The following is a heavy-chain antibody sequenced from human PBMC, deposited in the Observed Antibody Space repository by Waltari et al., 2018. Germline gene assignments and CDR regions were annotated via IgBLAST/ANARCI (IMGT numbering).Heavy chain of an antibody. CDR1: GFTFATAW. J-gene: IGHJ4*02. CDR3: TTEGGRTWPMY. Sequence: ELRLVESGGGLVKPGASLRLSCVASGFTFATAWINWVRQAPGKGLEWVGRLKSKAEGGTTDYAAPVKGRFAISRDDSKDTAYLQMNSLKTEDTAMYFCTTEGGRTWPMYWGQGTLVTVSS. V-gene: IGHV3-15*01. CDR2: LKSKAEGGTT. D-gene: IGHD2-2*01.